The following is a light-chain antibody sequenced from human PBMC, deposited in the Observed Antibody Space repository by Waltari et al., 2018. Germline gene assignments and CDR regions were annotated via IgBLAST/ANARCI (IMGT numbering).Light chain of an antibody. V-gene: IGKV3-20*01. CDR3: QQYATSPIT. CDR2: DAS. Sequence: EIVLTQSPGTLSLSPGERATLSCRASQSVSSNYLAWYQQRPGQAPTLLISDASSRATGIPERFSGSGSGTDFTLTISRLEPEDFAVYYCQQYATSPITFGQGTRLEIK. J-gene: IGKJ5*01. CDR1: QSVSSNY.